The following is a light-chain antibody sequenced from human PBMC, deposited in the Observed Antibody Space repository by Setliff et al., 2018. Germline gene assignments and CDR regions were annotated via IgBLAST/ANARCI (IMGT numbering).Light chain of an antibody. CDR2: YVR. V-gene: IGLV2-14*03. J-gene: IGLJ1*01. Sequence: QSALTQPASVSGSPGQSITIPCTGTSSDVGGYDYVSWYQQHPGKAPKLLIYYVRDRPSGVSDRFSGSKSGNTASLTISGLQAEDEADYYCSSYTGISTYVFGTGTKVTV. CDR1: SSDVGGYDY. CDR3: SSYTGISTYV.